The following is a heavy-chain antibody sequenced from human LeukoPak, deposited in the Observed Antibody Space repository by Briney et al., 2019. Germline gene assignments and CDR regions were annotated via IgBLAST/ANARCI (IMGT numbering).Heavy chain of an antibody. D-gene: IGHD1-26*01. J-gene: IGHJ6*02. Sequence: GGSLRLSCAASGFTFSSYAMHRVRRAPGKGLEGVAVISYDGSNKYYADSVKGRFTISRDNSKNTLYLRVNSLRAEDTAVYYCARGGSYMDYYYGMDVQGQGTTVTVSS. CDR3: ARGGSYMDYYYGMDV. CDR2: ISYDGSNK. V-gene: IGHV3-30-3*01. CDR1: GFTFSSYA.